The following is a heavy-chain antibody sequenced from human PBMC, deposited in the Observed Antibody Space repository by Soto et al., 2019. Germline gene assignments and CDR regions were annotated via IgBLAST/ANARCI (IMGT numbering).Heavy chain of an antibody. CDR2: ISAYNGNT. J-gene: IGHJ5*02. Sequence: ASVKVSCKASGYTFTSYGISWVRQAPGQGREWMGWISAYNGNTNYAQKLQGRVTMTTDTSTSTAYMELRSLRSDDTVVYYCARDQVRYCSGGSCFWFDPWGQGTLVTVSS. CDR3: ARDQVRYCSGGSCFWFDP. CDR1: GYTFTSYG. D-gene: IGHD2-15*01. V-gene: IGHV1-18*01.